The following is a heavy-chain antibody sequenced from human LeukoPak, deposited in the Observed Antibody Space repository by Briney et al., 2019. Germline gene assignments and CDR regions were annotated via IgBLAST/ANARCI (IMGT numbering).Heavy chain of an antibody. CDR1: GFTFSTYT. CDR2: ITGSGGTT. Sequence: AGGSLRLSCAASGFTFSTYTMNWVRQAPGKGLEWVSVITGSGGTTYYADSVQGRFTISRDNSKNTLFLQMNSLRAEDTAVYYCARRSRSSSWYFFDYWGQGTQVTVSS. CDR3: ARRSRSSSWYFFDY. V-gene: IGHV3-23*01. J-gene: IGHJ4*02. D-gene: IGHD6-13*01.